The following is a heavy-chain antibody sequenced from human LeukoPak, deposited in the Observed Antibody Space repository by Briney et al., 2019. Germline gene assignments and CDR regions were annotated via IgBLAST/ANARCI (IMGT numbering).Heavy chain of an antibody. CDR3: ARDGVRGFTATTPLDY. Sequence: GGSLRLSCAAPGITFSSYSMNWVRQAPGKGLEWVSSISSSSNNIYYADSVKGRFTISRDNAKNSLSLQMNSLRVEDTAVYCCARDGVRGFTATTPLDYWGPGTLVTVSS. J-gene: IGHJ4*02. CDR2: ISSSSNNI. D-gene: IGHD4-17*01. V-gene: IGHV3-21*01. CDR1: GITFSSYS.